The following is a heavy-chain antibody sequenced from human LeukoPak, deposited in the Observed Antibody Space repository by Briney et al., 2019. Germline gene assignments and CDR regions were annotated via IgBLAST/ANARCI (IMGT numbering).Heavy chain of an antibody. CDR3: AELGITMIGGV. CDR2: ISSSGSTI. V-gene: IGHV3-48*03. J-gene: IGHJ6*04. CDR1: GFTFRSYE. Sequence: PGGTLRLSCAASGFTFRSYEMNWVRQAPGKGLEWVSYISSSGSTIYYADSVKGRFTISRDNAKNSLYLQMNRLRAEDTAVYYCAELGITMIGGVWGKGTTVTISS. D-gene: IGHD3-10*02.